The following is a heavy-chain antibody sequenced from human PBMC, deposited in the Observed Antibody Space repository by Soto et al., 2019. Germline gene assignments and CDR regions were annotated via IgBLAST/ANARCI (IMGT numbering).Heavy chain of an antibody. J-gene: IGHJ4*02. CDR2: INAGNGNT. CDR1: GYTFTSYA. V-gene: IGHV1-3*05. Sequence: VQLVQSGAEEKKPGASEKVSCKASGYTFTSYAMHWVRQAPGQRLEWMGWINAGNGNTKYSQKFQGRVTITRDTSASTAYMELSSLRSEDTAVYYCARSIVVVTALDYWGQGTLVIVSS. CDR3: ARSIVVVTALDY. D-gene: IGHD2-21*02.